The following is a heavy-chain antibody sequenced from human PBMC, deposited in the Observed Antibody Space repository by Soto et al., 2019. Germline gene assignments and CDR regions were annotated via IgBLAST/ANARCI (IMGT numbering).Heavy chain of an antibody. V-gene: IGHV4-39*01. D-gene: IGHD6-13*01. J-gene: IGHJ4*02. Sequence: QLQLQESGPGLVKTSETLSVTCTVSGGSISSSSSYWGWIRQPPGKGLEWIGTIYSGSTYYNPSLKSRVTISVDTSKNQFSLKLSSVAAADTAIYFCATTRGIAVGGSFDYWGQGTLVTVSS. CDR1: GGSISSSSSY. CDR3: ATTRGIAVGGSFDY. CDR2: IYSGST.